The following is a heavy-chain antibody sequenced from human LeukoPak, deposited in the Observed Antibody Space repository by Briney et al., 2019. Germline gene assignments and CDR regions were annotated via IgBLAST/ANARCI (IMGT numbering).Heavy chain of an antibody. Sequence: GGSLRLFCAVSGFTVSSNYMSWVRQAPGKGLEWVSVIYSGGSTYYADSVKGRFTISRDNSKNTLYLQMNSLRAEDTAVYYCARDLLGWLVLNYYGMDVWGQGTTVSVS. CDR1: GFTVSSNY. V-gene: IGHV3-66*01. CDR3: ARDLLGWLVLNYYGMDV. J-gene: IGHJ6*02. D-gene: IGHD6-19*01. CDR2: IYSGGST.